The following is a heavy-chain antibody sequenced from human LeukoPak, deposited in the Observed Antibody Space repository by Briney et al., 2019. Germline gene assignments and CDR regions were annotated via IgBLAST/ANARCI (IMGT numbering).Heavy chain of an antibody. CDR3: ARLSMITFGGVIVIGYFDY. J-gene: IGHJ4*02. Sequence: PSETLSLTCTVSGGSISSSSYYWGWIRQPPGKGLEWIGSIYYSGSTYYNPSLKSRVTISVDTSKNQFSLKLSSVTAADTAVYYCARLSMITFGGVIVIGYFDYWGQGTLVTVSS. V-gene: IGHV4-39*01. D-gene: IGHD3-16*02. CDR1: GGSISSSSYY. CDR2: IYYSGST.